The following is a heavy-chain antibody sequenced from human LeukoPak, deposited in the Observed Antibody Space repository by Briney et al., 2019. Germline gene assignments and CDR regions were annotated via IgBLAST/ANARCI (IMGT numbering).Heavy chain of an antibody. V-gene: IGHV3-30*04. CDR2: ISYDGSNK. J-gene: IGHJ5*02. CDR1: GFTFSSYA. D-gene: IGHD3-22*01. CDR3: ARDVIVVVISNWFDP. Sequence: GRSLRLSCAASGFTFSSYAMNWVRQAPGKGLEWVAVISYDGSNKYYADSVKGRFTISRDNSKNTLYLQMNSLRAEDTAVYYCARDVIVVVISNWFDPWGQGTLVTVSS.